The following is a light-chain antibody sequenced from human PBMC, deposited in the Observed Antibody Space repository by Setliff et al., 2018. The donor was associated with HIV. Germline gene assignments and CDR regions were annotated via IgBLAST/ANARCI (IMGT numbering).Light chain of an antibody. J-gene: IGLJ1*01. Sequence: SALTQPASVSGSPGQSITISCTGTSNDIGGYSYVSWYQRYPGKAPKMMIYDVSKRPSGVSNRFSASKAGNMASLTISGLQPEDEADYYCCSYTSSSTRLFGTGTKVTVL. CDR3: CSYTSSSTRL. CDR2: DVS. CDR1: SNDIGGYSY. V-gene: IGLV2-14*03.